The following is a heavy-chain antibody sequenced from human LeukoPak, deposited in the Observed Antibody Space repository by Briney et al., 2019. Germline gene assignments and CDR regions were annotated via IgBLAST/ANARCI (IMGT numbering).Heavy chain of an antibody. CDR2: IKKDGSEK. Sequence: GGSLRLSCAASGFTFSSYWMSWVRQAPGKGLEWVANIKKDGSEKYYVDSVKGRFTISRDNAKNSLYLQMNSLRAEDTAVYHCARDSGYYQPFDYWGQGTLVTVSS. J-gene: IGHJ4*02. CDR1: GFTFSSYW. CDR3: ARDSGYYQPFDY. D-gene: IGHD3-22*01. V-gene: IGHV3-7*01.